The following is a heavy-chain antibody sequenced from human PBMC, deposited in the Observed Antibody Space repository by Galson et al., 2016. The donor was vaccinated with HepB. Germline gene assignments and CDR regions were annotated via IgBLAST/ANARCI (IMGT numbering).Heavy chain of an antibody. CDR2: INPGGSTT. CDR1: GFTFSNYW. V-gene: IGHV3-74*01. CDR3: ARDFDISGDY. J-gene: IGHJ4*02. Sequence: SLRLSCAASGFTFSNYWIHWVRQAPGKGLVWVSRINPGGSTTGFADSVKGRFTIARDNAKITVYLYMNILRAADTGIYYCARDFDISGDYWGQGTRVTVSS. D-gene: IGHD1-26*01.